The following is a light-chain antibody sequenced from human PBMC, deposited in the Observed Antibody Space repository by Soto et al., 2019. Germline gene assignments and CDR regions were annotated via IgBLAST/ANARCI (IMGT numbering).Light chain of an antibody. Sequence: DIQMTQSPSSLSASVGDRVTITWGASQSISSYLNWYQQKPGKAPKLLIYAASSLQSGVPSRFSGSGSGTDFTLPISSLKPEDFATYYCQQSYSTHPVTFGQGTKVDIK. J-gene: IGKJ1*01. CDR1: QSISSY. V-gene: IGKV1-39*01. CDR2: AAS. CDR3: QQSYSTHPVT.